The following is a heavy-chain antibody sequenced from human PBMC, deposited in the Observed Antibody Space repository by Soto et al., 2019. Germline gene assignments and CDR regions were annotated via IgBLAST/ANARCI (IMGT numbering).Heavy chain of an antibody. CDR2: IITIFGTA. CDR3: ARDGGRHSGGIDY. J-gene: IGHJ4*02. D-gene: IGHD1-26*01. Sequence: QVQLVQSGAEVKKPGSSVKVSCKASGGTFSSYSINWVRQAPGKGLEWMGEIITIFGTANYAQKFQGRVTITADESTSTDYMEMSSLTSEDTAVYYCARDGGRHSGGIDYWGQGTLVTVSS. CDR1: GGTFSSYS. V-gene: IGHV1-69*01.